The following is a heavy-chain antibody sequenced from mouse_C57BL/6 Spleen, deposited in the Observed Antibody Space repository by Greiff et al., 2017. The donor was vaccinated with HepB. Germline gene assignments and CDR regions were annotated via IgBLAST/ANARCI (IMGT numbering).Heavy chain of an antibody. CDR1: GYTFTSYG. D-gene: IGHD2-12*01. Sequence: QVHVKQSGAELARPGASVKLSCKASGYTFTSYGISWVKQRTGQGLEWIGEIYPRSGNTYYNEKFKGKATLTADKSSSTAYMELRSLTSEDSAVYFCARSEGGVISVYWGQGTTLTVSS. J-gene: IGHJ2*01. CDR2: IYPRSGNT. V-gene: IGHV1-81*01. CDR3: ARSEGGVISVY.